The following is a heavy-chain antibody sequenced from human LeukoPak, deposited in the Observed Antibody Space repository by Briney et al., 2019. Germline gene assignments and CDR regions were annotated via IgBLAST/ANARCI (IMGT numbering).Heavy chain of an antibody. CDR3: AREGVYYDSSEDYYYYGMDV. Sequence: GGSLRLSCAASGFTFSSYAMSWVRQAPGKGLEWVSAISGSGGSTYYADSVKGRFTISRDNSKNTLYLQMNSLRAEDTAVYYCAREGVYYDSSEDYYYYGMDVWGQGTTVTVSS. J-gene: IGHJ6*02. D-gene: IGHD3-22*01. V-gene: IGHV3-23*01. CDR2: ISGSGGST. CDR1: GFTFSSYA.